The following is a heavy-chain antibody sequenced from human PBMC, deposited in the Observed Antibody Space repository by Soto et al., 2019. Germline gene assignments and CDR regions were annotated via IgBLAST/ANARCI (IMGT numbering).Heavy chain of an antibody. CDR3: ARYGLGSGSPGYYAMDV. CDR2: IDPRDSQS. J-gene: IGHJ6*02. D-gene: IGHD3-10*01. V-gene: IGHV5-10-1*01. Sequence: RGESLKISCKGSGYSFTSYWISLVRQMPGKGPEWMGRIDPRDSQSDYSPSLQGHVTISVDKSISTAYLQWSSLKASDTAMYYCARYGLGSGSPGYYAMDVWGQGTTVTVSS. CDR1: GYSFTSYW.